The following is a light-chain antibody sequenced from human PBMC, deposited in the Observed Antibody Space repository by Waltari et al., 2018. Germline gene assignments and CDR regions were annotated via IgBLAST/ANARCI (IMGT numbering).Light chain of an antibody. CDR3: HQYGNWPPLT. CDR2: DAS. Sequence: MMTQSPTTLSVSPGEGATLSCRASQSVSTYVAWYQQKPGQAPRLLIYDASTRATGIPARFSGSGSGTEFTLTISSLQSEDFALYYCHQYGNWPPLTFGGGTKVEMK. CDR1: QSVSTY. V-gene: IGKV3-15*01. J-gene: IGKJ4*01.